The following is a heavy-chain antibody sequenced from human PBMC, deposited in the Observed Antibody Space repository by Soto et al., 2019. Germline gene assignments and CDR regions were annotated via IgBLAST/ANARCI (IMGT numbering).Heavy chain of an antibody. V-gene: IGHV4-30-4*01. Sequence: SETLSLTCSVSAGSVDSVNHYGSWIRQPPGKGLEWIGYIYNGGHTFYNPSLKSRVKILVDKSRNQFSLRLSSVTAADTAVYFCTTSEYSSLSINWFDPWGQGALVTVSS. CDR3: TTSEYSSLSINWFDP. J-gene: IGHJ5*02. CDR1: AGSVDSVNHY. D-gene: IGHD6-6*01. CDR2: IYNGGHT.